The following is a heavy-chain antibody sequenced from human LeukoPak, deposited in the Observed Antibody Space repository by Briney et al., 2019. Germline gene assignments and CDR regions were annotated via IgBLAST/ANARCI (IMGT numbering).Heavy chain of an antibody. CDR2: ISGSGGST. D-gene: IGHD3-22*01. Sequence: GGSLRLSCAASGFAFSSYAMSWVRQAPGKGLEWVSAISGSGGSTYYADSVKGRFTISRDNSKNTLYLQMNSLRAEDTAVYYCANFGAGPYYYDSSGYYYHYWGQGTLVTISS. V-gene: IGHV3-23*01. CDR3: ANFGAGPYYYDSSGYYYHY. CDR1: GFAFSSYA. J-gene: IGHJ4*02.